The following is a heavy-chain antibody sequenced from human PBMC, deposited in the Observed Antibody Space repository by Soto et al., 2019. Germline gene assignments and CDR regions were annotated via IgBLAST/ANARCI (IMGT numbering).Heavy chain of an antibody. J-gene: IGHJ6*02. V-gene: IGHV3-11*03. CDR1: GSMFSDYY. Sequence: QVQLMQSGGGLVKPGVSLRISCAASGSMFSDYYMTWIRQTPVKGLEWVAYISTASDTTYVDSVRGRFTIYRDNARNSLYLQMNSLRAEDSAVYFCARGHYTMDVWGQGTTVTVS. CDR2: ISTASDT. CDR3: ARGHYTMDV.